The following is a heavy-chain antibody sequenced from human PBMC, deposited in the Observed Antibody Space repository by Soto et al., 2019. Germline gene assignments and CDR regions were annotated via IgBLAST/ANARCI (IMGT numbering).Heavy chain of an antibody. CDR2: INPNSGGT. CDR1: GYTFTGYY. CDR3: ARGSPIVVVPAAISPSMDV. V-gene: IGHV1-2*04. D-gene: IGHD2-2*01. Sequence: ASVEVSCKASGYTFTGYYRHWVRQAPGQGLEWMGWINPNSGGTNYAQKFQGWVTMTRDTSISTAYMELSRLRSDDTAVYYCARGSPIVVVPAAISPSMDVWGKGTTVTVSS. J-gene: IGHJ6*03.